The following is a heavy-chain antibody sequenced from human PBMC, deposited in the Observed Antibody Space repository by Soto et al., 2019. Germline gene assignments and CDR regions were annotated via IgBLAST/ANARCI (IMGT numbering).Heavy chain of an antibody. J-gene: IGHJ4*02. CDR3: AKLPAQWLVEALGKTNFDY. Sequence: GGSLRLSCAASGFTFSSYAMSWVRQAPGKGLEWVSAISGSGGSTYYADSVKGRFTISRDNSKNTLYLQMNSLRAEDTAVYYCAKLPAQWLVEALGKTNFDYWGQGTLVTVSS. CDR1: GFTFSSYA. V-gene: IGHV3-23*01. D-gene: IGHD6-19*01. CDR2: ISGSGGST.